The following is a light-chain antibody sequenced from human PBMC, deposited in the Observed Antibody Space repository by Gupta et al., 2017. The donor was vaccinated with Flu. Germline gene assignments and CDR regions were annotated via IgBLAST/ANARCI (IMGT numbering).Light chain of an antibody. CDR2: AAS. CDR1: QSISSY. V-gene: IGKV1-39*01. CDR3: QQSYSTPRT. J-gene: IGKJ1*01. Sequence: DIQMIDSPSSLSAAAGDRVTITCRASQSISSYLHWYQQKPGKAPKLLIYAASSLQSGVPSRFSGSGSGTDFTLTISSLQPEDFATYYCQQSYSTPRTFGQGTKVEIK.